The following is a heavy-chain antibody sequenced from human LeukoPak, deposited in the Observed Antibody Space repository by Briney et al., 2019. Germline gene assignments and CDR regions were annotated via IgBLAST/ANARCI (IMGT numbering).Heavy chain of an antibody. CDR2: IKQDGSEK. D-gene: IGHD5-12*01. CDR3: ARDLVVVSGYDYIVEYYFDH. V-gene: IGHV3-7*04. CDR1: GFTFSNYW. Sequence: GGSLRLSCPASGFTFSNYWMTWVRQAPGKGLEWVANIKQDGSEKYYVDSVKGRFTISRDNAKNSLHLQMNSSRAEDTAVYYCARDLVVVSGYDYIVEYYFDHWGQGTLVTVSS. J-gene: IGHJ4*02.